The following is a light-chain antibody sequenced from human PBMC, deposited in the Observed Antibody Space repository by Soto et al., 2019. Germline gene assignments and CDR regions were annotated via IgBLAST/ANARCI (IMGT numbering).Light chain of an antibody. CDR3: QQYNNWPSWT. CDR2: GAS. CDR1: QSVSFN. J-gene: IGKJ1*01. V-gene: IGKV3-15*01. Sequence: EIVMTQSPATLSVSPGERATLSCRASQSVSFNLAWYQQKPGQAPRLLIYGASTRATGIPARFSGSGSGTEFTLTISSLQSEDFAVYYCQQYNNWPSWTFGQGTKVDI.